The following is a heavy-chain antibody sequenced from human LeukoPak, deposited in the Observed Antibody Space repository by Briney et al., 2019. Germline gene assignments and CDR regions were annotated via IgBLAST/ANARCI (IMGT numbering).Heavy chain of an antibody. Sequence: ASVKVSCKASGYTFTGYYMHWVRQATGQGLEWMGWMNPDSGNTGYAQKFQGRVTMTRNTSISTAYMELSSLRSEDTAVYYCARGRYYDSSGYYYDYWGQGTLVTVSS. CDR2: MNPDSGNT. J-gene: IGHJ4*02. V-gene: IGHV1-8*02. D-gene: IGHD3-22*01. CDR1: GYTFTGYY. CDR3: ARGRYYDSSGYYYDY.